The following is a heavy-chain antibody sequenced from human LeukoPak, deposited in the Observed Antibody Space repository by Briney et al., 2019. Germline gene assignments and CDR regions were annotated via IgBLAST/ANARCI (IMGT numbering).Heavy chain of an antibody. CDR2: ISDSGSTI. Sequence: GGSLRLSCAATGFIFSDYYMTWIRQTPGKGLEWLSYISDSGSTINYADSVKGRLTISRDNAKKSLFLQMNSLRAEDTAVYYCAIYYDSSGSIDHWGQGTLVTVSS. CDR1: GFIFSDYY. J-gene: IGHJ4*02. CDR3: AIYYDSSGSIDH. D-gene: IGHD3-22*01. V-gene: IGHV3-11*01.